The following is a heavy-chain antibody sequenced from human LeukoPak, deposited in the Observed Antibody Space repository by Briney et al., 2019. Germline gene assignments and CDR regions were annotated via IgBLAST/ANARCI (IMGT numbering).Heavy chain of an antibody. Sequence: VASVTVSCKVSGYTLTELSMHWVRQAPGKGLEWMGGFDPEDGETIYAQKFQGRVTMTEDTSTDTAYMELSSLRSEDTAVYYCATVRLPRNWFDPWAGNWFDPWGQGTLVTVSS. J-gene: IGHJ5*02. CDR3: ATVRLPRNWFDPWAGNWFDP. CDR2: FDPEDGET. CDR1: GYTLTELS. D-gene: IGHD3-10*01. V-gene: IGHV1-24*01.